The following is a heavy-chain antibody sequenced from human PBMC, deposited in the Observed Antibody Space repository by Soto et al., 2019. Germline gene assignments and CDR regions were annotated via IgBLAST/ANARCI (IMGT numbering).Heavy chain of an antibody. CDR2: INAGNGNT. J-gene: IGHJ4*02. CDR1: GYTFTSYA. CDR3: AISWGSYRTFDY. D-gene: IGHD3-16*02. Sequence: ASVKVSCKASGYTFTSYAMHWVRQAPGQRLEWMGWINAGNGNTKYSQKFQGRVTITRDTSASTAYMELSSLRSEDTAVYYCAISWGSYRTFDYWGQGTLVTVSS. V-gene: IGHV1-3*01.